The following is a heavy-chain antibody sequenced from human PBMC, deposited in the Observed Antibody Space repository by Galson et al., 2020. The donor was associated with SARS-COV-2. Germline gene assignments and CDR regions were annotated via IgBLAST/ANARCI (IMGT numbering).Heavy chain of an antibody. CDR1: GGSSSGFY. D-gene: IGHD3-3*01. CDR2: INHSGST. V-gene: IGHV4-34*01. J-gene: IGHJ3*02. CDR3: ARARVITIFGVIITRDAFDI. Sequence: SETLSLTCAVYGGSSSGFYWSWIRQPPGKGLEWIGEINHSGSTNYNPSLKSRVTISVDTSKKQFSLKLSSVTAADTAVYYCARARVITIFGVIITRDAFDIWGQGAMVTVSS.